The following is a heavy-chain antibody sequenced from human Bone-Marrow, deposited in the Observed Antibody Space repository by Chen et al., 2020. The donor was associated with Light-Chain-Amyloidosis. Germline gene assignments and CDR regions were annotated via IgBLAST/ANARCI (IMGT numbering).Heavy chain of an antibody. D-gene: IGHD2-15*01. CDR1: GGSISINSYY. Sequence: QLQLQESGPGLVRPSETLSLTCTVSGGSISINSYYWGWIRQPPGKGLEWIGSMSYSGSTYYSPSLKSRVTISVDTPKNHFSLRLNSVTAADTALYYCARMFGFCSGGSCYSAYFDYWGQGALVTVSS. V-gene: IGHV4-39*01. J-gene: IGHJ4*02. CDR2: MSYSGST. CDR3: ARMFGFCSGGSCYSAYFDY.